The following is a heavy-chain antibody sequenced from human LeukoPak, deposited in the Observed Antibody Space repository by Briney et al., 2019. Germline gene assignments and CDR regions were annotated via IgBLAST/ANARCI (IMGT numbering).Heavy chain of an antibody. J-gene: IGHJ6*02. CDR1: GFTFSSYS. V-gene: IGHV3-48*01. D-gene: IGHD4-17*01. Sequence: GGSLRLSCAASGFTFSSYSMNWVRQAPGKGLEWVSYISSSSSTIYYADSAKGRFTISRDNAKNSLYLQMNSLRAEDTAVYYCARVGSRADYGDSRYYYYYYGMDVWGQGTTVTVSS. CDR2: ISSSSSTI. CDR3: ARVGSRADYGDSRYYYYYYGMDV.